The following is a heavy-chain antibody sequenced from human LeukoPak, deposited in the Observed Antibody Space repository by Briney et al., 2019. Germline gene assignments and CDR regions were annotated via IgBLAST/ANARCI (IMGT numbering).Heavy chain of an antibody. D-gene: IGHD3-10*01. CDR2: IYYSGST. Sequence: SETLSLTCTVSGGSISSSSYYWGWIRQPPGKGLEWIGSIYYSGSTYYNPSLKSRVTISVDTSKNQFSLKLSSVTAADTAVYYCARRERFACWFDPWGQGTLVTVSS. V-gene: IGHV4-39*01. CDR3: ARRERFACWFDP. J-gene: IGHJ5*02. CDR1: GGSISSSSYY.